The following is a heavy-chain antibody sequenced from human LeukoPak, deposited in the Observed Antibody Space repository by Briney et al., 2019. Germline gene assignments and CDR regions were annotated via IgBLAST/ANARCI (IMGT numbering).Heavy chain of an antibody. CDR3: VQNGLYH. V-gene: IGHV2-5*04. Sequence: SGPTLVKTTQTLSLTCTFSGFSLSTSGVGVAWIRQSSDQALERPAVIYWNDDQRFSPSLKSRITINMHSSTTPVMLTITNMDPADTGTYNCVQNGLYHWGQGTLVTVSS. CDR2: IYWNDDQ. J-gene: IGHJ5*02. D-gene: IGHD2-15*01. CDR1: GFSLSTSGVG.